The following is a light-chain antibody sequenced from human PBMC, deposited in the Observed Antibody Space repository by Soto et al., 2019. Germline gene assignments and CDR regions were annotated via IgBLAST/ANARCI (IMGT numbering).Light chain of an antibody. CDR2: AAS. CDR3: QQYDDSPPWT. Sequence: DIQMTQSPSSLPASVGDRVTITCQARQDISNNLNWYQQKAGMAPKLLISAASHLQSGVPSRLSAGGSGTDFTFTINSLQAEDIGTYYCQQYDDSPPWTFGEGTKVEIK. V-gene: IGKV1-33*01. J-gene: IGKJ1*01. CDR1: QDISNN.